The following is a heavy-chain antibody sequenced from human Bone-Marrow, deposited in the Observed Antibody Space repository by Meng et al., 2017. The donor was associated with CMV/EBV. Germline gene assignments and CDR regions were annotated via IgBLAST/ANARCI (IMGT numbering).Heavy chain of an antibody. D-gene: IGHD5-24*01. CDR3: SIATSWLQLLARSSFDS. Sequence: ASVKVSCKASGYTFTGYYMHWVRQAPGQGLEWMGWINPNSGGTNYAQKFQGRVTMTRDTSISTAYMELSRLRSDDTAVYYCSIATSWLQLLARSSFDSWLQGTLVTVSS. CDR2: INPNSGGT. CDR1: GYTFTGYY. V-gene: IGHV1-2*02. J-gene: IGHJ4*02.